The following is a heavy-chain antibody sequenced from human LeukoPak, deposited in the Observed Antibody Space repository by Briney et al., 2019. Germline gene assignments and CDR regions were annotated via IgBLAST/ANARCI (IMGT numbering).Heavy chain of an antibody. V-gene: IGHV3-23*01. CDR1: GFTFSSYG. CDR2: ISNSGVSS. CDR3: ARGQSGTYFGDY. J-gene: IGHJ4*02. D-gene: IGHD3-10*01. Sequence: PGGSLRLSCAASGFTFSSYGMSWVRQVPGKGLEWVSGISNSGVSSFYAGSVKGRFTISRDNSKNTLYLQMNSLRGEDTAVYYCARGQSGTYFGDYWGQGSLVTVSS.